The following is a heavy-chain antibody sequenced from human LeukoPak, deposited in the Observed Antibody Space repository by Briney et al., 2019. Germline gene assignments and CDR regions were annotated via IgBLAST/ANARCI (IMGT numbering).Heavy chain of an antibody. CDR1: GGTFSSYA. CDR2: MNPGNGDT. Sequence: ASVKVSCKASGGTFSSYAISWVRQATGQGLEWMGWMNPGNGDTAYAQKFQGRVAMTRDTSMSTAYMELNNLGSEDTAIYYCARGLGDYNTDWFPVSGYWGQGTPVTVSS. V-gene: IGHV1-8*02. D-gene: IGHD3-9*01. CDR3: ARGLGDYNTDWFPVSGY. J-gene: IGHJ4*02.